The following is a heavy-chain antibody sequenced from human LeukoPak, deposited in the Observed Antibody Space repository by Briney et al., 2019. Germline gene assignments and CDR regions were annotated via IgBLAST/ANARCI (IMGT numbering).Heavy chain of an antibody. D-gene: IGHD2-15*01. Sequence: EASVKVSCKASGYTFTGYYMHWVRQAPGQGLGWMGWINPNSGGTNYAQKFQGRVTMTRDTSISTAYMELSRLRSDDTAVYYCARLRYCSGGSCYWFDPWGQGTLVTVSS. CDR2: INPNSGGT. V-gene: IGHV1-2*02. CDR3: ARLRYCSGGSCYWFDP. CDR1: GYTFTGYY. J-gene: IGHJ5*02.